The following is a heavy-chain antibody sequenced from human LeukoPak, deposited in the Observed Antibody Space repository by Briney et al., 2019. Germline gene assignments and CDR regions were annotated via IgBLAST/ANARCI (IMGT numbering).Heavy chain of an antibody. J-gene: IGHJ2*01. CDR1: GFTFSNYW. Sequence: GGSLRLSCAASGFTFSNYWMHWVRQGPGKGLVWVSRINTDGTGVDYADSVKGRFTISRDNAKNSLYLQMNSLRAEDTAVYYCARAGPPIVVVITHWYFDLWGRGTLVTVSS. D-gene: IGHD3-22*01. CDR2: INTDGTGV. CDR3: ARAGPPIVVVITHWYFDL. V-gene: IGHV3-74*01.